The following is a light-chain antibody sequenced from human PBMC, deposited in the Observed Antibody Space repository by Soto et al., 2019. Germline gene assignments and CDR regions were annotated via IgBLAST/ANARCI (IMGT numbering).Light chain of an antibody. J-gene: IGKJ1*01. CDR1: QGISSY. V-gene: IGKV1-8*01. Sequence: AIRTTQSPSSFSASTGDRVTITCRASQGISSYLAWYQQKPGKAPKLLIYAASTLQSGVPSRFSGSGSGTDFTLTISCLQSEDFATYYCQKYYSYPTTFGQEPKVDIK. CDR3: QKYYSYPTT. CDR2: AAS.